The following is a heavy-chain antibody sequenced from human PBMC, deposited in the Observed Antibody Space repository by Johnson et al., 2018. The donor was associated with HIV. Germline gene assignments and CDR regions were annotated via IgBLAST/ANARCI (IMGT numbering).Heavy chain of an antibody. J-gene: IGHJ3*02. Sequence: QVQLVESGGGLVQPGGSLRLSCAASGFTVSSNYMSWVRQAPGKGLEWVAFIRYDGSNKYYADSVKGRFTISRDNSKNTLYLQMNSLRAEDTAVYYCAKAEMTTGSRGAFDIWGQGTMVTVSS. CDR3: AKAEMTTGSRGAFDI. V-gene: IGHV3-30*02. CDR1: GFTVSSNY. D-gene: IGHD4-17*01. CDR2: IRYDGSNK.